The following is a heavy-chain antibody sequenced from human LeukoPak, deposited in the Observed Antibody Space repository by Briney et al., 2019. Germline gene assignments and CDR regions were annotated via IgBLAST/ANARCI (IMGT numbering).Heavy chain of an antibody. Sequence: SETLSLTCTVSGGSISSGGYYWSWIRQHPGKGLEWIGYIYYSGSTYYNPSLKSRVTISVDTSENQFSLRMTSVTAADTAVYYCANTRGRGHVDRGTSGYINYWGQGILVSVSS. D-gene: IGHD5-12*01. J-gene: IGHJ4*02. CDR3: ANTRGRGHVDRGTSGYINY. CDR1: GGSISSGGYY. CDR2: IYYSGST. V-gene: IGHV4-31*03.